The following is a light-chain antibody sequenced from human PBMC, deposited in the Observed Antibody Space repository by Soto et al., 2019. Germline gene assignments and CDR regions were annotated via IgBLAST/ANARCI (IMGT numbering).Light chain of an antibody. CDR3: CSHAGGSTYV. Sequence: QSGLTQPASVSGSPGQSITISCTGTSSDVGSRNLISWYQQYPGKAPKLIIFEASKRPSGVSNRFSGSKSGSTASLTISGLQAEDEADYYCCSHAGGSTYVFGTGTKLTVL. CDR1: SSDVGSRNL. V-gene: IGLV2-23*01. J-gene: IGLJ1*01. CDR2: EAS.